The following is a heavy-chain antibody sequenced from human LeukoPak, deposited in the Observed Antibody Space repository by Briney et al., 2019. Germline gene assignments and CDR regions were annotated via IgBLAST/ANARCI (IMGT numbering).Heavy chain of an antibody. D-gene: IGHD3-10*01. V-gene: IGHV4-31*03. CDR1: GGSISSGGFY. J-gene: IGHJ3*02. Sequence: PSETLSLTCSVSGGSISSGGFYWSWIRQHPGKGLEWLGFIYYSGSTDYNPSLKSRLTLSVDRSKNQYSLNLRSVTVADTAVYYCARGPHYYGSGVRAFDIWGQGTMVTVSS. CDR2: IYYSGST. CDR3: ARGPHYYGSGVRAFDI.